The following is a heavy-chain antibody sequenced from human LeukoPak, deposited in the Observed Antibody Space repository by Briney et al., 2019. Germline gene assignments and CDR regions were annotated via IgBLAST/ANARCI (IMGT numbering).Heavy chain of an antibody. D-gene: IGHD3-10*01. Sequence: SETLSLTCTVSGGSISSYYWSWIRQPPGKGLQWIGSIYYSGNTYYNPSLKSRVTISVDTSKNQFSLTLNSVTAADTAVYYCATLLSAPRDYWGQGILVTVSS. CDR1: GGSISSYY. J-gene: IGHJ4*02. CDR2: IYYSGNT. V-gene: IGHV4-59*05. CDR3: ATLLSAPRDY.